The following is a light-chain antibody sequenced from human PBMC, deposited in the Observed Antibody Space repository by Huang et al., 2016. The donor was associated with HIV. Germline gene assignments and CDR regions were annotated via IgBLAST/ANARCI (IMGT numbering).Light chain of an antibody. Sequence: DILMTQPPAALAVSLGERTTITCKSSQSLLYGSQNKNYLAWYQQTPGQAPKLLNYWASTLESGVPARVSGSGSGTDFTPTSSSLQAEDVAVYYCQQYYSTPYTFGQGTTLAIK. CDR3: QQYYSTPYT. CDR1: QSLLYGSQNKNY. V-gene: IGKV4-1*01. J-gene: IGKJ2*01. CDR2: WAS.